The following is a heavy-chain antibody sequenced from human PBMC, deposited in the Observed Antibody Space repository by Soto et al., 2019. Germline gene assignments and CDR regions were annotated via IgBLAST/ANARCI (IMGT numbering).Heavy chain of an antibody. J-gene: IGHJ6*02. V-gene: IGHV1-18*01. CDR2: INAYNGNT. CDR1: GCRFTSYG. Sequence: QVQLVQSGAEVKNPGASVKVSCKASGCRFTSYGIGWVRQAPGQGLEWMGWINAYNGNTNYAQNLQGRVTLTTDTSTSTAYMELRSLRSNDTAVYYCAMVDVYVTPSPQDVWGQGTTVTVSS. CDR3: AMVDVYVTPSPQDV. D-gene: IGHD3-16*01.